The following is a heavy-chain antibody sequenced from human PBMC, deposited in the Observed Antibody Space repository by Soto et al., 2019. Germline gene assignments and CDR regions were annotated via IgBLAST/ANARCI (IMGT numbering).Heavy chain of an antibody. Sequence: EVQLLESGGGLVQPGGSLRLSCAASGFTFSSYAMSWVRQAPGKGLEWVSAISGSGGSTYYADSVKGRFTISRDNSKNALYLEMNSLRTEDTAVYYCAKLQLWLYYFDYWGQGTLVTVSS. CDR3: AKLQLWLYYFDY. V-gene: IGHV3-23*01. CDR2: ISGSGGST. CDR1: GFTFSSYA. D-gene: IGHD5-18*01. J-gene: IGHJ4*02.